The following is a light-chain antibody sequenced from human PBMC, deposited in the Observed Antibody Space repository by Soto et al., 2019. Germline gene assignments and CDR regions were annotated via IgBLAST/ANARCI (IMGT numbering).Light chain of an antibody. CDR2: EVT. V-gene: IGLV2-14*01. Sequence: QSVLTQPASVSGSPGQSITISCTGISSDGNSVSWYQQHPGKAPKLIIYEVTNRPSGVSNRFSGSKSDYTASLTISGLQAEDEADYSCSSYTAASTLDVVFGGGTKVTVL. CDR1: SSDGNS. J-gene: IGLJ2*01. CDR3: SSYTAASTLDVV.